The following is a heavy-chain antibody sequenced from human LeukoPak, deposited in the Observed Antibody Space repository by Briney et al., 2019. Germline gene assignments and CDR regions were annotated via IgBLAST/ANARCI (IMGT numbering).Heavy chain of an antibody. CDR1: GFTFGSYA. J-gene: IGHJ4*02. CDR2: IKKDGSEK. Sequence: GGSLRLSCAASGFTFGSYAMHWVRQAPGKGLEWVANIKKDGSEKYYVDSVKGRFTISRDNAKTSLYLQMISLRAEDTAVYYCARHLSGVTGYTYGRGIDYWGQGTLVTVSS. D-gene: IGHD5-18*01. CDR3: ARHLSGVTGYTYGRGIDY. V-gene: IGHV3-7*01.